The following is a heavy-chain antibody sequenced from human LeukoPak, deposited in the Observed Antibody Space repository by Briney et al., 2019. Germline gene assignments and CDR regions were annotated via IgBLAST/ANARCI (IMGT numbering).Heavy chain of an antibody. CDR2: IYYSGST. V-gene: IGHV4-59*01. CDR3: ARGRSERSFDY. D-gene: IGHD1-1*01. Sequence: KPSETLSLTCTVSGGSISGYYWSWIRQPPGKGLEWIGNIYYSGSTNYNPSLKGRVTISVDTSKNQFSLKLSSVTAADTAIYYCARGRSERSFDYWGQGTLVTVSS. J-gene: IGHJ4*02. CDR1: GGSISGYY.